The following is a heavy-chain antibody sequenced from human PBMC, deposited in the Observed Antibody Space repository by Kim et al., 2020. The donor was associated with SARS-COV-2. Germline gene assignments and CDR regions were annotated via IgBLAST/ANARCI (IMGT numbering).Heavy chain of an antibody. J-gene: IGHJ4*02. V-gene: IGHV1-46*01. CDR3: ARGRRVTAAGTDY. D-gene: IGHD6-13*01. Sequence: YAQKFQARVTMTRDTSTSTVYMELNSLRSEDTAVYYCARGRRVTAAGTDYWGQGTLVTVSS.